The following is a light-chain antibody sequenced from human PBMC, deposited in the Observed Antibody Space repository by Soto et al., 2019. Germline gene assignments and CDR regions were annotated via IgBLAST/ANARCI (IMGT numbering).Light chain of an antibody. J-gene: IGKJ2*01. Sequence: ETILTQSPATLSLSPGEGATLSCRASQSVGSSLAWYQQKPGQAPRLLIYAASIRATGIPARFSGSGSGTDFTLNISSLEPEDFAIYYCQQRSNWPGAFGQGTKLEI. CDR2: AAS. CDR1: QSVGSS. CDR3: QQRSNWPGA. V-gene: IGKV3-11*01.